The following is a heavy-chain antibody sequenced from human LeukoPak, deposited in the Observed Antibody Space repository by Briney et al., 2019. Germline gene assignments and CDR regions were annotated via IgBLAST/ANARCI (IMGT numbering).Heavy chain of an antibody. D-gene: IGHD2-21*02. CDR2: INHSGST. CDR3: AREAYCGGDFYFDY. Sequence: PSETLSLTCAVYGGSFSGYYWSWIRQPPGKGLEWIGEINHSGSTNYTPSLKSRVTISVDTSKNQFSLKLSSVTAADTAVYYCAREAYCGGDFYFDYWGQGTLVTVSS. J-gene: IGHJ4*02. V-gene: IGHV4-34*01. CDR1: GGSFSGYY.